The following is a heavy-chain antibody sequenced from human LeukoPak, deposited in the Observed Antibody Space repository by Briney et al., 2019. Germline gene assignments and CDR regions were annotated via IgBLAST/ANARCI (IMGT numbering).Heavy chain of an antibody. Sequence: GGSLRLSCAASGFTFSSYVMPWVRQAPGKGLEWVAFIRYDGSNKYYADSVKGRFTISRDNSKNTLYLQMNSLRAEDTAVYYCAKAPNVLRYFDWLLSSNTHFDYWGQGTLVTVSS. CDR3: AKAPNVLRYFDWLLSSNTHFDY. J-gene: IGHJ4*02. V-gene: IGHV3-30*02. D-gene: IGHD3-9*01. CDR2: IRYDGSNK. CDR1: GFTFSSYV.